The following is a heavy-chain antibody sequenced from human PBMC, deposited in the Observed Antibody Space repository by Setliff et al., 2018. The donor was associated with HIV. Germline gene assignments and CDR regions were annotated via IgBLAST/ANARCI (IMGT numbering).Heavy chain of an antibody. CDR2: LYPGDSDT. CDR3: ARAPNSPYYSNVWYADH. CDR1: GYSFTTYW. J-gene: IGHJ5*02. D-gene: IGHD3-22*01. Sequence: PGESLKISCKTSGYSFTTYWIGWVRQMPGKVLEWMAILYPGDSDTRYSPSFQSQVTVSADKSIGTAYLQWNSLKASDTALYFCARAPNSPYYSNVWYADHWGQGTLVTVSS. V-gene: IGHV5-51*01.